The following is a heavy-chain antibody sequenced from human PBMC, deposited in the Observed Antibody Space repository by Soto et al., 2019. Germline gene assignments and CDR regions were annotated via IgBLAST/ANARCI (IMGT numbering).Heavy chain of an antibody. Sequence: EVQLVESGVGLVKPGGSLRLSCAASGFNFNSYTINWVRQAPGKRLEWLSSISSSGYIFSTDSVRGRFTISRDNAKNSVYLQINSLRAEDTAVYFCARDCSGGSCYPGMDVWGQGTTVTVSS. V-gene: IGHV3-21*01. J-gene: IGHJ6*02. CDR3: ARDCSGGSCYPGMDV. D-gene: IGHD2-15*01. CDR2: ISSSGYI. CDR1: GFNFNSYT.